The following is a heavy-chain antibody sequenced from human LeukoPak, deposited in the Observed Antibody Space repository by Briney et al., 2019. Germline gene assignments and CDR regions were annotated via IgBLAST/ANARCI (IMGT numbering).Heavy chain of an antibody. CDR2: VNDFGGDA. J-gene: IGHJ4*02. Sequence: PGGSLRLSCSASGFTFRTYAMAWVRQAPGKGLEWVSSVNDFGGDAYYADSVRGRFTISRDNSKNTLYLQMNSLRVEDTALYYCAKRVYCSGGACTGGYFDYWGQGTLVTVST. CDR3: AKRVYCSGGACTGGYFDY. CDR1: GFTFRTYA. V-gene: IGHV3-23*01. D-gene: IGHD2-15*01.